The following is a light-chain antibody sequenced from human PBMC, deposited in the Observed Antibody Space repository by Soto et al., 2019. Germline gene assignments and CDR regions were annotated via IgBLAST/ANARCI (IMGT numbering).Light chain of an antibody. J-gene: IGKJ5*01. V-gene: IGKV3-15*01. CDR1: QSITNN. CDR3: QQYNYWPPIT. CDR2: GAS. Sequence: IVLTQSPATLSVSPGERATLSCLASQSITNNLPWYQQRPGQAPRLLIYGASTRAADIPARFSGGRSGTEFTLIITSLQPDDVALYYCQQYNYWPPITFGQGTRLEIK.